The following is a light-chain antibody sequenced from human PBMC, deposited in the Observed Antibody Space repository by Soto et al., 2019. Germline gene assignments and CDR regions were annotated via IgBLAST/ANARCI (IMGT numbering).Light chain of an antibody. Sequence: GDRVTITCRASQSIGNWLAWYQQKPGRAPNLLIYDASSLESGVPSRFSGSGSGTEFTLTISSLQPDDVASYYCQQHNSYSSTFGQGTKVEIK. J-gene: IGKJ1*01. CDR2: DAS. CDR1: QSIGNW. V-gene: IGKV1-5*01. CDR3: QQHNSYSST.